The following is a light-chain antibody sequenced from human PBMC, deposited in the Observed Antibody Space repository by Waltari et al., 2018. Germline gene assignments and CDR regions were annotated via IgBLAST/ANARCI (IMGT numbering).Light chain of an antibody. Sequence: EIVMTQSPATLSVSPGERATLSCRASQSVSSNLAWYKQKPGQAPRLRIYGASTRATGIPARFSGSGAGTEFTLTISSLQSEDCAVYYCQQYNNWPPKYTFGQGTKLEIK. J-gene: IGKJ2*01. CDR2: GAS. V-gene: IGKV3-15*01. CDR1: QSVSSN. CDR3: QQYNNWPPKYT.